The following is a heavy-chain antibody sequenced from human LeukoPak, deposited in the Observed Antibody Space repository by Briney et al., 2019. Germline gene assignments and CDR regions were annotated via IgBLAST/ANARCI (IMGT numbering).Heavy chain of an antibody. D-gene: IGHD2-21*02. V-gene: IGHV3-23*01. Sequence: PGGSLRLSCAASGFTFSSYAISWVRQAPGKGLEWVSAISGSGGSTYYADSVKGRFTISRDNSKNTLYLQMNSLRAEDTAVYYCAKDHCGGDCYLSDYWGQGTLVTVSS. CDR2: ISGSGGST. CDR3: AKDHCGGDCYLSDY. J-gene: IGHJ4*02. CDR1: GFTFSSYA.